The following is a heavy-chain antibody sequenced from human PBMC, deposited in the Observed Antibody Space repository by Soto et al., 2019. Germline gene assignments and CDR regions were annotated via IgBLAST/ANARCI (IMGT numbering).Heavy chain of an antibody. Sequence: QVQLVQSGAEEMKPGASVKVSCKASGYTLTRYSIHWVRQAPGQRLEWMGWINAGNGNTKFSKKFQGRVTITRDTSASTAYMELRGLRSEDTAVYYCAILGTYYFDNSDNYFEFWGQGTLVTVSS. CDR2: INAGNGNT. D-gene: IGHD3-22*01. V-gene: IGHV1-3*05. J-gene: IGHJ4*02. CDR1: GYTLTRYS. CDR3: AILGTYYFDNSDNYFEF.